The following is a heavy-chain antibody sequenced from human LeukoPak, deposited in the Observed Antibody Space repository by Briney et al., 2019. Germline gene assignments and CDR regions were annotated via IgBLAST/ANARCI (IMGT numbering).Heavy chain of an antibody. J-gene: IGHJ4*02. CDR2: ISSSSSYI. Sequence: GGSLRLSCAASGFTFSSYSMNWVRQVPGKGLEWVSSISSSSSYIYYADSVKGRFTISRDNAKNSLYLQMSSLRAEDTAVYYCAKEWSSSGPPFDYWGQGTLVTVSS. CDR1: GFTFSSYS. D-gene: IGHD6-6*01. CDR3: AKEWSSSGPPFDY. V-gene: IGHV3-21*04.